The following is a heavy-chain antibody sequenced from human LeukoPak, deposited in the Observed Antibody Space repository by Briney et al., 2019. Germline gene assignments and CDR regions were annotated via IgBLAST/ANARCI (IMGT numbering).Heavy chain of an antibody. CDR2: INHSGST. D-gene: IGHD3-10*01. J-gene: IGHJ6*03. V-gene: IGHV4-34*01. CDR1: GGSFSGYY. CDR3: ARGKHYYGSGSYYIVNYYYYMDV. Sequence: TSETLSLTCAVYGGSFSGYYWSWIRQPPGKGLEWNGEINHSGSTNYNPSLKSRVTISVDTSKNQFSLKLSSVTAADTAVYYCARGKHYYGSGSYYIVNYYYYMDVWGKGTTVTVSS.